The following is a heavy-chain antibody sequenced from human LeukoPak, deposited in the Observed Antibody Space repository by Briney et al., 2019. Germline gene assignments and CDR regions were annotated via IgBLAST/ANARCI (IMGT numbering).Heavy chain of an antibody. J-gene: IGHJ4*02. V-gene: IGHV4-34*01. Sequence: PSETLSLTCAVYGGSFSGYYWSWIRQPPGKGLEWIGGINHSGSTNYNTSLKSRDTISVDTSKNKFSLKPCSVPAADTAAYYCASGRTTLDHWGQERLVTVSS. CDR2: INHSGST. D-gene: IGHD1-14*01. CDR3: ASGRTTLDH. CDR1: GGSFSGYY.